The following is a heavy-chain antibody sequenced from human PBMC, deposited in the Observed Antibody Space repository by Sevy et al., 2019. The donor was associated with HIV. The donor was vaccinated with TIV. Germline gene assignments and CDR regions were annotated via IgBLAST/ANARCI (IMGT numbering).Heavy chain of an antibody. CDR2: ISGGSGGTT. V-gene: IGHV3-23*01. CDR1: GFTFSSYA. D-gene: IGHD1-26*01. Sequence: GGSLRLSCAASGFTFSSYAMRWVRQAPGKGLEWVSAISGGSGGTTYYADSVKGRFTISRDNSKNTLYLQMNTLRAEDMAVYYCAKPRESSSYYMDVWGKGTTVTVSS. J-gene: IGHJ6*03. CDR3: AKPRESSSYYMDV.